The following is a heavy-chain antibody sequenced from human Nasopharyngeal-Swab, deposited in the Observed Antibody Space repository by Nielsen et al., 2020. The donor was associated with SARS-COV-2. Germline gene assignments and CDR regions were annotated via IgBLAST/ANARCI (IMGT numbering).Heavy chain of an antibody. CDR2: INHSGST. V-gene: IGHV4-34*01. Sequence: SETLSLICAVYGGSFSGYYWSWIRQPPGKGLEWIGEINHSGSTNYNPSLKSRVTISVDTSKNQFSLKLSSVTAADTAVYYCARVEDYAYYFDYWGQGTLVTASS. CDR3: ARVEDYAYYFDY. J-gene: IGHJ4*02. CDR1: GGSFSGYY. D-gene: IGHD4-17*01.